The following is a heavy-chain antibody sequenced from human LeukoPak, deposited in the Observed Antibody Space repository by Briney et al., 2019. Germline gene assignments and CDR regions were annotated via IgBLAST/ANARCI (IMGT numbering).Heavy chain of an antibody. CDR1: GFIFSSYG. Sequence: GGSLRLSCEVSGFIFSSYGMHWVRQAPGKGLEWVAFIRYDGSSKNYADSVKGRFTISRDNSKNTLYLQMNSLRAEDTAVYYCAKHYDSSGYYYGYFDYWGRGTLVTVSS. CDR3: AKHYDSSGYYYGYFDY. V-gene: IGHV3-30*02. J-gene: IGHJ4*02. D-gene: IGHD3-22*01. CDR2: IRYDGSSK.